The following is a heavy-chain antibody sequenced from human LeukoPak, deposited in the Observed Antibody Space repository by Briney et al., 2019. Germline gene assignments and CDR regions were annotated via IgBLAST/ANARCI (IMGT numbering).Heavy chain of an antibody. CDR1: GYTFTSYG. D-gene: IGHD4-17*01. Sequence: ASVKVSCKASGYTFTSYGVSWVRQAPGQGLEWMGWISAYNGNTNYAQKLQGRVTMTTDTSTSTAYMELRSLRSDDTAVYYCARDPAGYGDYSRASYYGMDVWGQGTMVTVSS. V-gene: IGHV1-18*01. CDR3: ARDPAGYGDYSRASYYGMDV. J-gene: IGHJ6*02. CDR2: ISAYNGNT.